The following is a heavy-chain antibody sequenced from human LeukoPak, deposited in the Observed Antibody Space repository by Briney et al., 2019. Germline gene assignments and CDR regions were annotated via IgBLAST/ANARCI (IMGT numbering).Heavy chain of an antibody. D-gene: IGHD3-10*01. CDR2: ISYDGSNK. CDR1: GFTFSSYA. V-gene: IGHV3-30-3*01. Sequence: GGSLRLSCAASGFTFSSYAMHWVRQAPGKGLEWVAVISYDGSNKYYADSVKGRFTISRDNSKNTLYLQMNSLRAEDTAVYYCAREGMVRGVIVYWGQGTLVTVSS. CDR3: AREGMVRGVIVY. J-gene: IGHJ4*02.